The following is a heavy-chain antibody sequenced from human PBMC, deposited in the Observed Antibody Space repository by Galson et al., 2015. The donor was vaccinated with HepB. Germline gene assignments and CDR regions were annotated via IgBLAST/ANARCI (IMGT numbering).Heavy chain of an antibody. D-gene: IGHD2-2*01. CDR1: GFTVSSNY. J-gene: IGHJ4*02. V-gene: IGHV3-66*01. Sequence: SLRLSCAASGFTVSSNYMSWVRQAPGKGLEWVSVIYSGGSTYYADSVKGRFTISRDNSKNTLYLQMNSLRAEDTAVYYCARASRPPKYYFDYWGQGTLVTVSS. CDR3: ARASRPPKYYFDY. CDR2: IYSGGST.